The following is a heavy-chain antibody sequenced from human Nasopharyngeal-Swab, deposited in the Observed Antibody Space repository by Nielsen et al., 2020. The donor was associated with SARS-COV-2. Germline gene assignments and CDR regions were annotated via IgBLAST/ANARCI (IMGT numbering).Heavy chain of an antibody. CDR1: GFTFSGYN. Sequence: GGSLRLSCAASGFTFSGYNLNWVRQAPRKGLEWVSSISSSNIYYADSVKGRFTISRDNAKNSLYLQMNSLRAEDTAVYYCARGRGYSSSYDAFDIWGQGTVVTVSS. J-gene: IGHJ3*02. D-gene: IGHD6-13*01. CDR2: ISSSNI. V-gene: IGHV3-21*01. CDR3: ARGRGYSSSYDAFDI.